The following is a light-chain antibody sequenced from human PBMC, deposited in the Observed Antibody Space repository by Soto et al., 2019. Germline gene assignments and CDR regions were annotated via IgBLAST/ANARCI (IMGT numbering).Light chain of an antibody. Sequence: EIVLTQSPGTLSLSPGERVTISCRASQSVSSSYLAWYQQKPGQTPRLLIYGASSRATGIPDRFSGSGSGTDFTLTISRLEPEDFAVYYCQQYGSSETFGQGNKV. CDR1: QSVSSSY. CDR3: QQYGSSET. J-gene: IGKJ1*01. V-gene: IGKV3-20*01. CDR2: GAS.